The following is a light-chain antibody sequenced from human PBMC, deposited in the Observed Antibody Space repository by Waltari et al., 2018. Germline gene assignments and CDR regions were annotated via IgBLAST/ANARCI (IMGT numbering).Light chain of an antibody. J-gene: IGKJ2*01. CDR3: TQYGMSVLYH. Sequence: LGWFQQETGQAARVLSYGSSGRAAGMAYRFSGSGSGTDFAVTISRPEPDDFAVYYCTQYGMSVLYHCGQGTKVEIK. CDR2: GSS. V-gene: IGKV3-20*01.